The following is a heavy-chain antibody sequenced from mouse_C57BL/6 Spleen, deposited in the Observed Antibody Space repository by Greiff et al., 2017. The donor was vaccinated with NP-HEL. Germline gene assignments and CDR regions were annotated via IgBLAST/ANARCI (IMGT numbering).Heavy chain of an antibody. Sequence: QVQLQQSGAELVRPGASVTLSCKASGYTFTDYEMHWVKQTPVHGLEWIGAIDPETGGTAYNQKFKGKAILTADKSSSTAYMELRSLTSEDSAVYYCARRAYDSRYRDWGQGTTLTVSS. CDR1: GYTFTDYE. J-gene: IGHJ2*01. V-gene: IGHV1-15*01. CDR3: ARRAYDSRYRD. D-gene: IGHD1-1*01. CDR2: IDPETGGT.